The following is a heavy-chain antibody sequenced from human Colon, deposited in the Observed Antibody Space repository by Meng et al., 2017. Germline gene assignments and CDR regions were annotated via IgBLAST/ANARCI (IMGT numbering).Heavy chain of an antibody. Sequence: ASVKVSCKASGYTFTNYDINWVRQATGQGLEWRGWVNPNSGNTAYAQKFQGRVTITRNTSISTAYMELNSLTSEDTAVYYCARRFSGSGSTLDYWGQGTLVTVSS. D-gene: IGHD3-10*01. V-gene: IGHV1-8*03. CDR1: GYTFTNYD. CDR3: ARRFSGSGSTLDY. J-gene: IGHJ4*02. CDR2: VNPNSGNT.